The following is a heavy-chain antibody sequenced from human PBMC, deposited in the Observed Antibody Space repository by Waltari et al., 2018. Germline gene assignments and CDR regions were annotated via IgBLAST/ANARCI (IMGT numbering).Heavy chain of an antibody. D-gene: IGHD6-6*01. CDR3: AKTSQLAKGVFDY. V-gene: IGHV3-43*01. CDR2: ISWDGGST. J-gene: IGHJ4*02. CDR1: GFTFDDYT. Sequence: EVQLVESGGVVVQPGGSLRLSCAASGFTFDDYTMHWVRQAPGKGLEWVSLISWDGGSTYYADSVKGRFTISRDNSKNSLYLQMNSLRTEDTALYYCAKTSQLAKGVFDYWGQGTLVTVSS.